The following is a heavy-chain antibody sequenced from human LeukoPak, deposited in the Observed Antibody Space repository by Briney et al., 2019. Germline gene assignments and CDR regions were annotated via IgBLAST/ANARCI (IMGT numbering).Heavy chain of an antibody. D-gene: IGHD3-10*01. CDR1: GFTFSDYY. J-gene: IGHJ6*02. V-gene: IGHV3-11*06. CDR2: ISSASSYT. Sequence: GGSLRLSCAASGFTFSDYYMNWIRQAPGKGLEWVSYISSASSYTNYADSVKGRFTISRDNAKNSLYLQMNSLRAEDTAVYYCARDNTMVRGVISPYYYGMDVWGQGTTVTVSS. CDR3: ARDNTMVRGVISPYYYGMDV.